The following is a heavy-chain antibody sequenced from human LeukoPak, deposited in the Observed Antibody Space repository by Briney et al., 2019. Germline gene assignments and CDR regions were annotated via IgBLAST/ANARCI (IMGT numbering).Heavy chain of an antibody. D-gene: IGHD5-18*01. J-gene: IGHJ6*02. Sequence: ASVKVSCKASGYTSTSYYMHWVRQAPGQGLEWMGIINPSGGSTSYAQKFQGRVTMTRDTSTSTVYMELSSLRSEDTAVYYCATQRGYSYGSSYYYYYGMDVWGQGTTVTVSS. V-gene: IGHV1-46*01. CDR2: INPSGGST. CDR1: GYTSTSYY. CDR3: ATQRGYSYGSSYYYYYGMDV.